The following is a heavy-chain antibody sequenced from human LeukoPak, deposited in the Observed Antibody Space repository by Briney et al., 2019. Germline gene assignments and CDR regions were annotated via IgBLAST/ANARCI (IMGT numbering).Heavy chain of an antibody. CDR3: ARLRDDIVVVVAATESVGWFDP. Sequence: GESLKISCKGSGYIFTSYWIGWVRQMPGKGLEWMGIIYPGDSDTRYSPSFQGQVTISADKSISTAYLQWSSLKASDTAMYYCARLRDDIVVVVAATESVGWFDPWGQGTLVTVSS. CDR2: IYPGDSDT. J-gene: IGHJ5*02. CDR1: GYIFTSYW. D-gene: IGHD2-15*01. V-gene: IGHV5-51*01.